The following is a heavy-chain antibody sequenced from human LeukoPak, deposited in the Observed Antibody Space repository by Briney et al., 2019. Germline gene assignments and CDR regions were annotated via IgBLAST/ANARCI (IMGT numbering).Heavy chain of an antibody. D-gene: IGHD5-18*01. V-gene: IGHV5-51*01. CDR3: ATHTAMVSNYYYGMDV. CDR2: IYPGDSDT. Sequence: GESLKISCKGSGYSFTSYWIGWVRQMPGKGLEWMGIIYPGDSDTRYSPSFQGQVTISADKSISTAYLQWSGLKASDTAMYYCATHTAMVSNYYYGMDVWGQGTTVTVS. J-gene: IGHJ6*02. CDR1: GYSFTSYW.